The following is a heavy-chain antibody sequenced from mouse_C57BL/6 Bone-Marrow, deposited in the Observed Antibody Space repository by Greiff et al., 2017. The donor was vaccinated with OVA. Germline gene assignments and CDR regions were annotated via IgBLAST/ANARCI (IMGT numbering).Heavy chain of an antibody. Sequence: VQLVESGAELARPGASVKLSCKASGYTFTSYGISWVKQRTGQGLEWIGEIYPRSGNTYYNEKFKGKATLTADKSSSTAYMELRSLTSEDSAVYFCAREGETGTFAYWGQGTLVTVSA. CDR3: AREGETGTFAY. CDR1: GYTFTSYG. V-gene: IGHV1-81*01. CDR2: IYPRSGNT. D-gene: IGHD4-1*01. J-gene: IGHJ3*01.